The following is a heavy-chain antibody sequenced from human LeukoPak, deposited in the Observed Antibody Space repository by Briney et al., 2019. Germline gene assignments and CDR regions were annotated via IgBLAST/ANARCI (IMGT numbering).Heavy chain of an antibody. Sequence: GGSLRLSCAVSGFTFSGSAMHWVREASGKGLQWVGRIRSKGNSYATGYAASVEGRFTISRDDSKNTAYLQMNSLKTEDPAVYYCTRHLSTNGELTYSYSYMDVWGKGTTVTVSS. CDR2: IRSKGNSYAT. CDR1: GFTFSGSA. CDR3: TRHLSTNGELTYSYSYMDV. D-gene: IGHD2-8*01. V-gene: IGHV3-73*01. J-gene: IGHJ6*03.